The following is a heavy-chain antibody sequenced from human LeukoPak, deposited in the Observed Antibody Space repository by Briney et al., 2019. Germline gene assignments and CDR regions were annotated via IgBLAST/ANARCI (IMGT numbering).Heavy chain of an antibody. D-gene: IGHD5-18*01. V-gene: IGHV3-23*01. Sequence: GSLRLSCASSGFTFSDYYMSWIRQAPGKGLEWVSGITSGGSTYYADSVKGRFTISRDNSKNTLYLQMNSLRAEDTAVYFCAKWAAMTRFDYWGQGTLVTVSS. CDR1: GFTFSDYY. J-gene: IGHJ4*02. CDR3: AKWAAMTRFDY. CDR2: ITSGGST.